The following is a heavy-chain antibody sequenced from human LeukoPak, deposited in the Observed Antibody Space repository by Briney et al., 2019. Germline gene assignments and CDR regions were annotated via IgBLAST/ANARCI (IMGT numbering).Heavy chain of an antibody. J-gene: IGHJ6*03. D-gene: IGHD1-26*01. V-gene: IGHV1-46*01. CDR2: INPSGGST. CDR1: GYTFTSYY. CDR3: ARGGNYYYYMDV. Sequence: ASVKVSCKASGYTFTSYYMHWVRQAPGQGLEWMGIINPSGGSTSYAQKFQGRVTITADKSTSTAYMELSSLRSEDTAVYYCARGGNYYYYMDVWGKGTTVTVSS.